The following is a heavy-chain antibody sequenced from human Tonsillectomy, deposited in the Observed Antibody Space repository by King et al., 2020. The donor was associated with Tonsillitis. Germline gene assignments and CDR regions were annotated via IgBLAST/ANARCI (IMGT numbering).Heavy chain of an antibody. Sequence: VQLVQSGAEVKKPGASVTVSCKASADTFTGYYIHWVRQAPGQGLEWMGWINFNSGGTNYAQKFQGRVTLTRDTSISTAYMDLSRLRSDDTAIYYCARVSAKAGHFDFWGQGTLVTDSS. V-gene: IGHV1-2*02. CDR1: ADTFTGYY. D-gene: IGHD6-13*01. CDR2: INFNSGGT. CDR3: ARVSAKAGHFDF. J-gene: IGHJ4*02.